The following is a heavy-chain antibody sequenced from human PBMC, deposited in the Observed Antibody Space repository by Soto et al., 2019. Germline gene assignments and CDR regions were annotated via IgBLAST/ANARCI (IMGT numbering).Heavy chain of an antibody. V-gene: IGHV3-20*04. CDR2: IYWKGGNR. D-gene: IGHD3-10*01. Sequence: GGTLRLACAASGFTFSSYAMTWVRQAAGKGLEWVSGIYWKGGNRHYADSVKGRFTISRDNANNSLYLQLDSLRAEGTALYYCVRSGDYRSGSYWYFFDYWGQGTQVTVSS. J-gene: IGHJ4*02. CDR3: VRSGDYRSGSYWYFFDY. CDR1: GFTFSSYA.